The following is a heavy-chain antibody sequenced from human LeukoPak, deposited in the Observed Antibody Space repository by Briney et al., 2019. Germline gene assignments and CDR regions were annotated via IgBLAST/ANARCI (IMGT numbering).Heavy chain of an antibody. D-gene: IGHD6-19*01. J-gene: IGHJ4*02. Sequence: PGRSLRLSCAASGFTFSSYSMNWVRQAPGKGLEWVSSISSSSYIYYADSVKGRFTISRDNSKNTLYLQMNSLRAEDTAVYYCARRSGIAVAGAFDYWGQGTLVTVSS. CDR3: ARRSGIAVAGAFDY. CDR1: GFTFSSYS. CDR2: ISSSSYI. V-gene: IGHV3-21*04.